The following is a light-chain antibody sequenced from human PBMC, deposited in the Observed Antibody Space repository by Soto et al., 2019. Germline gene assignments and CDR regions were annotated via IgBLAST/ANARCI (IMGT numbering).Light chain of an antibody. CDR3: QQYSTSPPIT. J-gene: IGKJ5*01. CDR2: GAS. Sequence: EIVLTQSPDTLSLSPGEGATLSCRASQSVTNRYLAWYQHKPGQAPRLLIYGASTRATGIPDRFSGSGFETDFSLTISRLEPEDFAVYFCQQYSTSPPITFGQGTRLEIK. CDR1: QSVTNRY. V-gene: IGKV3-20*01.